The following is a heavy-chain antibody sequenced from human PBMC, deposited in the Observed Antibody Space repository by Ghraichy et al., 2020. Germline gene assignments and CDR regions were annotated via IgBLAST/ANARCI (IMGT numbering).Heavy chain of an antibody. D-gene: IGHD3-10*01. J-gene: IGHJ3*02. CDR1: GGSISSYY. Sequence: SQTLSLTCTVSGGSISSYYWSWIRQPAGKGLEWIGRIYTSGSTNYNPSLKSRVTMSVDTSKNQFSLKLSSVTAADTAVYYCASAAKDGSGSYYNFHVDAFDIWGQGTMVTVSS. V-gene: IGHV4-4*07. CDR3: ASAAKDGSGSYYNFHVDAFDI. CDR2: IYTSGST.